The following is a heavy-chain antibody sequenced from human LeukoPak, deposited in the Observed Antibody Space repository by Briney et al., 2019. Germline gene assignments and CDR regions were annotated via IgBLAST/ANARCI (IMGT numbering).Heavy chain of an antibody. J-gene: IGHJ6*03. Sequence: GGPLRLSCAASGFTFSSYAMSWVRQAPGKGLEWVSAISGSGGSTYYADSVKGRFTISRDNSKNTLYLQMNSLRAEDTAVYYCAKENVVVVTGDYYMDVWGKGTTVTVSS. D-gene: IGHD2-21*02. CDR2: ISGSGGST. V-gene: IGHV3-23*01. CDR1: GFTFSSYA. CDR3: AKENVVVVTGDYYMDV.